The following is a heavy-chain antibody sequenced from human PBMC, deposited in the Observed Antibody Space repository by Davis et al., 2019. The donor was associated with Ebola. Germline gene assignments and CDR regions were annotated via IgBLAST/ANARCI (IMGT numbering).Heavy chain of an antibody. J-gene: IGHJ4*02. CDR2: INHSGST. CDR3: ARELGGQSALNY. Sequence: MPSETLSLTCTVSGGSISSYFWSWIRQPPGKGLEWIGEINHSGSTNYKSSLKSRVTISIDTSKNQFSLKLSSVTAADTAVYYCARELGGQSALNYWGQGTLVTVSS. D-gene: IGHD1-26*01. V-gene: IGHV4-34*01. CDR1: GGSISSYF.